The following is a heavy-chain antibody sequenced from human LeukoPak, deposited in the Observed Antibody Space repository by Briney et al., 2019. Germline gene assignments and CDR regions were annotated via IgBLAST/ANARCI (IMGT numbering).Heavy chain of an antibody. CDR3: GSSFLGGLFRPFDY. Sequence: PGGSLRLSCAASGFTFSSYAMSWVRQAPGKGLEWVSAISGSGGSTYYADSVKGRFTISRDNSKNTLYLQMNSLRAEDTAVYYCGSSFLGGLFRPFDYWGQGTLVTVSS. J-gene: IGHJ4*02. V-gene: IGHV3-23*01. D-gene: IGHD3-10*01. CDR1: GFTFSSYA. CDR2: ISGSGGST.